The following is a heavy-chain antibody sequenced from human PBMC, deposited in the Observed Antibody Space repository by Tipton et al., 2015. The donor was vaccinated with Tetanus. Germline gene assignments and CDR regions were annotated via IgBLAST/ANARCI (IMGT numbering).Heavy chain of an antibody. J-gene: IGHJ6*02. CDR3: ARGDYYGSGTYDV. CDR1: GGTFNNYF. Sequence: TLSLICAVYGGTFNNYFWTWIRQPPGKGLEWIGEINYDGSTNYSPSLKSRVTLSLDTTKKQVSLKLSPVTAADTAVYYCARGDYYGSGTYDVWGQGTTVTVPS. D-gene: IGHD3-10*01. V-gene: IGHV4-34*01. CDR2: INYDGST.